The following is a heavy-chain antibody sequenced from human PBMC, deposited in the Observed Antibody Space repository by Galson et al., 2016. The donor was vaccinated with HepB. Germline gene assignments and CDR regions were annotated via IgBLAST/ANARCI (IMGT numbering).Heavy chain of an antibody. J-gene: IGHJ4*02. CDR3: VRVGNYYDSSGLDY. CDR2: IKRDGSEK. V-gene: IGHV3-7*01. D-gene: IGHD3-22*01. CDR1: EFTFSTYW. Sequence: SLRLSCAASEFTFSTYWMSWVRRAPGKGLEWVANIKRDGSEKYYVDSVQGRFTISRDNAKKSLYLQMNSLRLEDTAVFYCVRVGNYYDSSGLDYWGQGALVTVSS.